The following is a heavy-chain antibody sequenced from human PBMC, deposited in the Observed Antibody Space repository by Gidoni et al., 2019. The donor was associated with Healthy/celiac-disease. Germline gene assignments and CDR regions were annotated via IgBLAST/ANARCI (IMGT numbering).Heavy chain of an antibody. CDR2: INPSGGST. CDR1: GYTFTSYY. Sequence: QVQLVQSGAEVKKPGASVKVSCKASGYTFTSYYMHWVRQAPGQGLEWMGIINPSGGSTSYAQKFQGRVTMTRDTSTSTVYMELSSLRSEDTAVYYCARAKGYCSSTSCYPRYYYGMDVWGQGTTVTVSS. J-gene: IGHJ6*02. D-gene: IGHD2-2*01. V-gene: IGHV1-46*01. CDR3: ARAKGYCSSTSCYPRYYYGMDV.